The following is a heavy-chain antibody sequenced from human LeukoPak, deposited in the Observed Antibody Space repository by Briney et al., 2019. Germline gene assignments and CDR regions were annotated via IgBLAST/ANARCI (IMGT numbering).Heavy chain of an antibody. D-gene: IGHD1-26*01. V-gene: IGHV1-69*13. CDR3: ARSGSYYYYYGMDV. J-gene: IGHJ6*02. CDR1: GGTFSSYA. Sequence: LVKVSCKASGGTFSSYAISWVRQAPGQGLEWMGGIIPIFGTANYAQKFQGRVTITADESTSTAYMELSSLRSEDTAVYYCARSGSYYYYYGMDVWGQGTTVTVSS. CDR2: IIPIFGTA.